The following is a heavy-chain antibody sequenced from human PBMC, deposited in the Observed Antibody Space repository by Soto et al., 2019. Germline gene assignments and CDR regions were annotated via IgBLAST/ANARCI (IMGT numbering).Heavy chain of an antibody. CDR2: ISYDGSNK. D-gene: IGHD6-19*01. Sequence: PGGSLRLSCAASGFTFSSYGMHWVRQAPGKGLEWVAVISYDGSNKYYADSVKGRFTISRDNSKNTLYLQMNSLRAEDTAVYYCAKDLSIAVAVALDYWGQGTLVTVSS. CDR3: AKDLSIAVAVALDY. J-gene: IGHJ4*02. CDR1: GFTFSSYG. V-gene: IGHV3-30*18.